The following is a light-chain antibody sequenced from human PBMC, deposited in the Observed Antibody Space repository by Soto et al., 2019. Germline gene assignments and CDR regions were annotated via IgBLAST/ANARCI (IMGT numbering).Light chain of an antibody. CDR1: QSVSSN. J-gene: IGKJ1*01. Sequence: EIVMTQSPATLSVSPGERATLSCRASQSVSSNLAWYQQKPGQAPRLLIYGASTRATGIPARFSGSGSGTEFTLTINRLQSEDVAVYFCQQYNGWPPWTFGQGTKVDIK. CDR2: GAS. V-gene: IGKV3-15*01. CDR3: QQYNGWPPWT.